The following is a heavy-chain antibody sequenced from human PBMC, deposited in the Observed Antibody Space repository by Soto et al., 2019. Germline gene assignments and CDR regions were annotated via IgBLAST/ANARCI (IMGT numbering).Heavy chain of an antibody. CDR3: SGGVGAGF. CDR2: INQDGSEK. D-gene: IGHD1-26*01. Sequence: EVHLVESGGGLVQTGGSLRLSCAIFESTVSRDWMNWVRQAPGKGLEWVAHINQDGSEKYYVDSVKGRFTISRDNAKRWSYLQMNRLRPADAARYYCSGGVGAGFWGQGTLVTVSS. J-gene: IGHJ4*02. CDR1: ESTVSRDW. V-gene: IGHV3-7*04.